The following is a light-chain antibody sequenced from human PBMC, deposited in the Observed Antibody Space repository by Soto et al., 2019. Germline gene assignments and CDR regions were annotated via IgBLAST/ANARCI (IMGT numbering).Light chain of an antibody. CDR1: QSLLHSNGYNF. CDR3: MHSLQTPIT. J-gene: IGKJ4*01. Sequence: DIVMTQSPLSMPVTPGEPASISCRSSQSLLHSNGYNFLDCYLQKPGRSPQLLSYLGSNRASGVPDRFSGSDTGTSFTLKISRVAAEYVGEYYCMHSLQTPITFGGGIKVEI. V-gene: IGKV2-28*01. CDR2: LGS.